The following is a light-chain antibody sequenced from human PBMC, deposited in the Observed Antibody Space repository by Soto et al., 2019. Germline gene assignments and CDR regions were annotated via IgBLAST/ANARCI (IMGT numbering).Light chain of an antibody. CDR2: QTS. CDR1: QYINTR. Sequence: EIVLTQSPATLSSFPCDRVTLSCRASQYINTRLAWYQHRPGQAPRLIIYQTSIRAAGITARFSASGSGTDFTLTISDVQPEDFALYYCHQRQSWPRTFGQGTKV. CDR3: HQRQSWPRT. V-gene: IGKV3-11*01. J-gene: IGKJ1*01.